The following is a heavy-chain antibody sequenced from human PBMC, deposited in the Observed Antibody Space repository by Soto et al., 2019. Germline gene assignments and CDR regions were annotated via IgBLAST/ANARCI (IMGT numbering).Heavy chain of an antibody. D-gene: IGHD5-18*01. CDR3: ARQSDTAMILPDY. J-gene: IGHJ4*02. V-gene: IGHV4-30-4*01. CDR1: GGSISSGDYY. CDR2: IYYSGST. Sequence: QVQLQESGPGLVKPSQTLSLTCTVSGGSISSGDYYWSWIRQPPGKGLEWLGYIYYSGSTYYNPSLKSRVTISVDTSTNQFSLKLSSVTAADTAVYYCARQSDTAMILPDYWGQGTLVTVSS.